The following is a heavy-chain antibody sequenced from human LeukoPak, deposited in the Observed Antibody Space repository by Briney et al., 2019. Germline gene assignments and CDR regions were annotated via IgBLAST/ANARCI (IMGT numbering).Heavy chain of an antibody. V-gene: IGHV3-23*01. Sequence: QPGGSLRLSCAASGFTFSSYAMSWVRQAPGKGLGWVSAISGSGGSTYYADSVKGRFTISRDNSKNTLYLQMNSLRAEDTAVYYCAKGMMKTTVIDNWFDPWGQGTLVTVSS. CDR1: GFTFSSYA. J-gene: IGHJ5*02. D-gene: IGHD4-17*01. CDR2: ISGSGGST. CDR3: AKGMMKTTVIDNWFDP.